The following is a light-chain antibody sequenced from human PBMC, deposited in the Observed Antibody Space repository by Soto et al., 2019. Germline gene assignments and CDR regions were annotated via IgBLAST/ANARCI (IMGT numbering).Light chain of an antibody. Sequence: QSALTQPASVSGSPGQSITISCTGSGSDIGAYNYVSWYQQHPGKAPKLLIHGVTRRPSGVSSRFSASKSAYTASLTISGLQAEDEANYYCSSFTTSSFYVFGPAPKVTVL. CDR1: GSDIGAYNY. CDR2: GVT. CDR3: SSFTTSSFYV. V-gene: IGLV2-14*01. J-gene: IGLJ1*01.